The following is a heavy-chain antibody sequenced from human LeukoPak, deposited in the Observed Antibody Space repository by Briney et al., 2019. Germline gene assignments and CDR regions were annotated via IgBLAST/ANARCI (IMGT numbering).Heavy chain of an antibody. CDR1: GFTFSSYG. J-gene: IGHJ2*01. D-gene: IGHD6-13*01. Sequence: PGGSLRLSCAASGFTFSSYGMHWVRQAPGKGLEWVAVISYDGSNKYYADSVKGRFTISRDNSKNTLYLQMNSLRAEDTAVYYCARGDSSSSLLWFFDLWGRGTLVTVSS. V-gene: IGHV3-30*03. CDR3: ARGDSSSSLLWFFDL. CDR2: ISYDGSNK.